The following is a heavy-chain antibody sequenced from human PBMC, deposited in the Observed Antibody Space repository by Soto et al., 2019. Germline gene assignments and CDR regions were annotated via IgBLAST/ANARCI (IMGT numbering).Heavy chain of an antibody. Sequence: QVQLQESGPGLVKPSETLSLTCTVSGAPITTTKWWAWVRLPPGKGLEWIGELSRGDERSSNPSLEGRFTISRDKSNNHFSLRLTSATAADTAIYYCATQTITYTWGVWGRGTSVTVSS. CDR3: ATQTITYTWGV. V-gene: IGHV4-4*02. D-gene: IGHD3-16*01. CDR1: GAPITTTKW. CDR2: LSRGDER. J-gene: IGHJ6*02.